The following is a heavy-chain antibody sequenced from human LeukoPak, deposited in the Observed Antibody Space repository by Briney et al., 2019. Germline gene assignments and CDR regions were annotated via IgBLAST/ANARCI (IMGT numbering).Heavy chain of an antibody. Sequence: KSGGSLRLSCAVSGFTFSSYTMNWVRQAPGKGLEWVSSISSSSNYIYSADSVKGRFTISRDNAKNSLYLQMNGLRAEDTAVYYCAREPIAAPRGANAFDIWSHGTMVTVSS. CDR1: GFTFSSYT. V-gene: IGHV3-21*01. CDR3: AREPIAAPRGANAFDI. CDR2: ISSSSNYI. J-gene: IGHJ3*02. D-gene: IGHD6-13*01.